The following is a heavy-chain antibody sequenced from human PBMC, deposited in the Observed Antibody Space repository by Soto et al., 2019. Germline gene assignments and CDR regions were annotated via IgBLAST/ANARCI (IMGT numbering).Heavy chain of an antibody. Sequence: VKVSCKASGGTFSSYAISWVRQAPGQGLEWMGGIIPIFGTANYAQKFQGRVTITADESTSTAYMELSSLRSEDTAVYYCARGSTGYCSGGSCFDYWGQGTMVTVSS. J-gene: IGHJ4*02. CDR2: IIPIFGTA. V-gene: IGHV1-69*01. D-gene: IGHD2-15*01. CDR3: ARGSTGYCSGGSCFDY. CDR1: GGTFSSYA.